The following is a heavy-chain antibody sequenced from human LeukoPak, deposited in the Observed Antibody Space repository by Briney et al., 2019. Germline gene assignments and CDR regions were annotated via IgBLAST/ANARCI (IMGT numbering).Heavy chain of an antibody. CDR2: ISSSSSST. CDR3: ARELLGSRNDY. Sequence: AGGSLRLSCAASGFTFSEAWMSWIRQAPGKGLEWVSYISSSSSSTNYADSVKGRFTISRDNAKNSLYLQMNSLRAEDTAVYYCARELLGSRNDYWGQGTLVTVSS. J-gene: IGHJ4*02. V-gene: IGHV3-11*05. D-gene: IGHD2-8*02. CDR1: GFTFSEAW.